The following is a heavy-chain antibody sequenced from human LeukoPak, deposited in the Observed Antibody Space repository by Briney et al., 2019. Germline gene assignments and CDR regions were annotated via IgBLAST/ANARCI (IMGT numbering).Heavy chain of an antibody. CDR1: GGTFSSYA. D-gene: IGHD5-18*01. CDR2: IIPIFGTA. J-gene: IGHJ4*02. CDR3: ARLRGYSYGLREYYFDY. Sequence: SVKVSCKASGGTFSSYAISWVRQAPGQGLEWMGGIIPIFGTANYAQKFQGRVTITTDESASTAYMELSSLRSEDTAVYYCARLRGYSYGLREYYFDYWGQGTLVTVSS. V-gene: IGHV1-69*05.